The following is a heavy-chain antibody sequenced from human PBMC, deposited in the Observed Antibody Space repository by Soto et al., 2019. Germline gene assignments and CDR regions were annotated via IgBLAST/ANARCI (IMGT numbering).Heavy chain of an antibody. CDR1: GGSISSSSYY. J-gene: IGHJ6*02. D-gene: IGHD1-7*01. CDR3: ARHFEGTWTDYYYGMDV. Sequence: SETLSLTCTVSGGSISSSSYYWGWIRQPPGKGLEWIGSIYYSGSTYYNPSLKSRVTISVDTSKNQFSLKLSSVTAADTAVYYCARHFEGTWTDYYYGMDVWGQGTTVTVSS. V-gene: IGHV4-39*01. CDR2: IYYSGST.